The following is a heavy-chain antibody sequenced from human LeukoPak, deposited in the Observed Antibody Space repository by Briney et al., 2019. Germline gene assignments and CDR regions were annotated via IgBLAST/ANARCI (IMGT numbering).Heavy chain of an antibody. V-gene: IGHV3-21*01. Sequence: KAGGSLRLSCAASGFTFSSYSMNWVRQAPGKGLELVSSISSSSSYIYYADSVKGRFTISRDNAKNSLYLQMNSLRAEDTAVYYCARDPLYGDPSYYFDYWGQGTLVTVSS. CDR3: ARDPLYGDPSYYFDY. CDR2: ISSSSSYI. CDR1: GFTFSSYS. J-gene: IGHJ4*02. D-gene: IGHD4-17*01.